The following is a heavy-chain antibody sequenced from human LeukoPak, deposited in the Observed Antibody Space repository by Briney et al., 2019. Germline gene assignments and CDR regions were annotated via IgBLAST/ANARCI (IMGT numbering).Heavy chain of an antibody. Sequence: KPSETLSLTCTVSGGSLSSSSYYGGWIRQPPGKGLGWVGSIYYSGSTYYNPSLKSRVTISVDTSKNQFSLKLSSVTAADTAVYYCASPFYDFWSGAFDIWGQGTMVTVSS. CDR2: IYYSGST. D-gene: IGHD3-3*01. CDR3: ASPFYDFWSGAFDI. J-gene: IGHJ3*02. CDR1: GGSLSSSSYY. V-gene: IGHV4-39*01.